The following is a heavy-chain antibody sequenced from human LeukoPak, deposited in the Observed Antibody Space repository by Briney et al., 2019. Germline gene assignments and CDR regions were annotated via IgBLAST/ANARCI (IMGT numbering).Heavy chain of an antibody. CDR2: ISACNGNT. V-gene: IGHV1-18*01. Sequence: ASVKVSCKASGYTFTSYGISWVRQAPGQGLEWMGWISACNGNTNYAQKLQGRVTMTTDTSTSTAYMEPRSLRSDDTAVYYCARSHIVVVTALRGSWFDPWGQGTLVTVSS. D-gene: IGHD2-21*02. CDR1: GYTFTSYG. CDR3: ARSHIVVVTALRGSWFDP. J-gene: IGHJ5*02.